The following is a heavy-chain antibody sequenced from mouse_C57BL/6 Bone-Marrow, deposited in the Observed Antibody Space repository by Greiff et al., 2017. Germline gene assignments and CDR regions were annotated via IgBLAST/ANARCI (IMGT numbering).Heavy chain of an antibody. CDR2: IDPETGGT. V-gene: IGHV1-15*01. CDR1: GYTFTDYE. J-gene: IGHJ3*01. CDR3: TRWVGYLFAY. Sequence: QVQLQQSGAELVRPGASVTLSCKASGYTFTDYEMHWVKQTPVHGLEWIGAIDPETGGTAYNQKFKGKAILTADKSSSTAYMGLRSLTSEDSAVYYCTRWVGYLFAYWGQGTLVTVSA. D-gene: IGHD2-2*01.